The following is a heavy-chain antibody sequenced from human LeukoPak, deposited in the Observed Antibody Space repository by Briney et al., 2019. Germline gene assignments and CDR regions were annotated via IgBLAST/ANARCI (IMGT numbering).Heavy chain of an antibody. V-gene: IGHV1-46*01. Sequence: GASVKVSCKASGYSFTRYFIHWVRQAPGQGLEWMGIINPSVGSTTYAQNFQGRVTMTRYTSTSSVYMELSSLRSEDTAVYYCARDNTAVAGRVIDYWGQGTLVTVSS. CDR1: GYSFTRYF. CDR2: INPSVGST. D-gene: IGHD6-19*01. CDR3: ARDNTAVAGRVIDY. J-gene: IGHJ4*02.